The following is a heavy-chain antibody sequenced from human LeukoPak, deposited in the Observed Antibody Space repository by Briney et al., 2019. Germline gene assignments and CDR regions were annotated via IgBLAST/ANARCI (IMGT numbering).Heavy chain of an antibody. V-gene: IGHV4-59*12. Sequence: SETLSLTCTVSGGSISTYYWSWIRQPPGKGLEWIAEIHHSGNAIYNPSLKSRVAISMDKSTNQFSLMLTSVTAADTAVYYCARDSTSGSSWFFDYWGQGTLVTVSS. J-gene: IGHJ4*02. CDR1: GGSISTYY. CDR3: ARDSTSGSSWFFDY. D-gene: IGHD6-13*01. CDR2: IHHSGNA.